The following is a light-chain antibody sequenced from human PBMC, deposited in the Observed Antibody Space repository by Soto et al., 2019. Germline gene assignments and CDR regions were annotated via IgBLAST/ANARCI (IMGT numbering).Light chain of an antibody. CDR3: QQNYRTLSFT. CDR1: QSISSY. CDR2: AAS. V-gene: IGKV1-39*01. Sequence: DIQMTQSPSSLSASVGDRVTITCRASQSISSYLNWYQQKPGKAPKLLIHAASSLQSGVPSRFSGSGSGTEFTLTISSLQPEDFATYYCQQNYRTLSFTFGPGTKVDIK. J-gene: IGKJ3*01.